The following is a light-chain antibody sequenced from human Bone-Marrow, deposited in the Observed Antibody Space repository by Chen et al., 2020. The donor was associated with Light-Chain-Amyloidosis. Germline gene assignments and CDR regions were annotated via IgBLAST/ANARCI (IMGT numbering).Light chain of an antibody. J-gene: IGKJ1*01. Sequence: EIVMTQSPATLSLSPGERATLSCRASQSVRSYLAWYQQKPGQAPRLLIYGASTRATGIPARFSGSGSGTEFTLTISSLQSEDFAVYYGQEYNNWPRTFGQGTKVDIK. CDR2: GAS. CDR3: QEYNNWPRT. CDR1: QSVRSY. V-gene: IGKV3-15*01.